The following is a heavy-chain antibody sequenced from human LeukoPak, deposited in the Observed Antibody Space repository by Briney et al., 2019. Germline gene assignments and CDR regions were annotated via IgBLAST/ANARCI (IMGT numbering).Heavy chain of an antibody. V-gene: IGHV1-2*02. CDR1: GYTFTGYY. CDR2: INPNSGGT. Sequence: GASVKVSCKASGYTFTGYYMHWVRQAPGQGLEWMGWINPNSGGTNYAQKSQGRVTMTRDTSISTAYMELSRLRSDDTAVYYCASNGPYYDILTGYYSYYYYMDVWGKGTTVTVSS. CDR3: ASNGPYYDILTGYYSYYYYMDV. D-gene: IGHD3-9*01. J-gene: IGHJ6*03.